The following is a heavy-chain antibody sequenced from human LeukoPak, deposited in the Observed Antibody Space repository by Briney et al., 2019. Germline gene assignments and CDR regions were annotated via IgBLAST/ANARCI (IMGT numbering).Heavy chain of an antibody. V-gene: IGHV1-69*13. J-gene: IGHJ4*02. CDR1: GGTFSSYA. D-gene: IGHD3-22*01. Sequence: SVKVSCKASGGTFSSYAISWVRQAPGQGLEWMGGIIPIFGTANYAQKFQGRVTITADESTSTAYMELSSLRSEDTAVYYCAIRSYYYDSSDYCPFDYWGQGTLVTVSS. CDR2: IIPIFGTA. CDR3: AIRSYYYDSSDYCPFDY.